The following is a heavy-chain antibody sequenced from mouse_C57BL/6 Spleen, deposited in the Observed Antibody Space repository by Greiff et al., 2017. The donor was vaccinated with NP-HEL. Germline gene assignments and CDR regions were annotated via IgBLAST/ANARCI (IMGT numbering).Heavy chain of an antibody. D-gene: IGHD1-1*01. J-gene: IGHJ1*03. CDR1: GYTFTSYD. Sequence: QVQLQQSGPELVKPGASVKLSCKASGYTFTSYDINWVKQRPGQGPEWIGWIYPRDGSTKYNEKFKGKATLTVDTSSSTAYMELHSLTSEDSAVYFCAQARTTVVYWYFDVWGTGTTVTVSS. V-gene: IGHV1-85*01. CDR3: AQARTTVVYWYFDV. CDR2: IYPRDGST.